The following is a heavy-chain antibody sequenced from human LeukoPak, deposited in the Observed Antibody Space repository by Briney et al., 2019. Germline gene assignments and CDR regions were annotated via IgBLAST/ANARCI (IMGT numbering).Heavy chain of an antibody. Sequence: GGSLRLSCAASGFTFSSYGMHWVRQAPGKGLEWVAVIWCDGSNKYYADSVKGRFTISRDNSKNTLYLQMNSLRAEDTAVYYCARDIVVVPAARLYYYYGMDVWGQGTTVTVSS. V-gene: IGHV3-33*01. D-gene: IGHD2-2*01. CDR2: IWCDGSNK. CDR3: ARDIVVVPAARLYYYYGMDV. J-gene: IGHJ6*02. CDR1: GFTFSSYG.